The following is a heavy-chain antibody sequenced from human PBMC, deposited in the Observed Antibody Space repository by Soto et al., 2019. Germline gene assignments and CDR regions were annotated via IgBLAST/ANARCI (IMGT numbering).Heavy chain of an antibody. CDR2: ISSSSSTI. J-gene: IGHJ6*02. CDR1: GFTFSSYS. V-gene: IGHV3-48*01. D-gene: IGHD5-12*01. Sequence: GGSLRLSCAASGFTFSSYSMNWVRQAPGKGLEWVSYISSSSSTIYYADSVKGRFTISRDNAKNTLYLQMNSLRAEDTAVYYCATPPRAKYGMDVWGQGTTVTVSS. CDR3: ATPPRAKYGMDV.